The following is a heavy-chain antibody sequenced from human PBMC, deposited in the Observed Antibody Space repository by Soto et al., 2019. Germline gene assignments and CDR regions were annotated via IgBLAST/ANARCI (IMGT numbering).Heavy chain of an antibody. Sequence: SGPTLVNPTETLTLTCTVSGFSLSNASLGVSWIRQPPGRSLEWLAHIFSNDEESFSTSLKRRLTVSKDTSKSNVVLTMTNMDPVDTATYYCASVRDDDIFDNWGQGTLVTFS. J-gene: IGHJ4*02. CDR2: IFSNDEE. CDR1: GFSLSNASLG. CDR3: ASVRDDDIFDN. D-gene: IGHD1-1*01. V-gene: IGHV2-26*01.